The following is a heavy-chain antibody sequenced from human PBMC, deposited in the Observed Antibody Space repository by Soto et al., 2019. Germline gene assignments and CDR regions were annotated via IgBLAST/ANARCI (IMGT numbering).Heavy chain of an antibody. CDR2: IYYRGST. V-gene: IGHV4-39*01. D-gene: IGHD3-10*01. CDR3: ARVKGIIYYYAMDV. J-gene: IGHJ6*02. CDR1: GGSISSSSYY. Sequence: SETLSLTCTVSGGSISSSSYYWGWIRQPPGKGLEWIGSIYYRGSTYYNPSLKSRVTISVDTSKNQFSLKLSSVTAADTAVYYCARVKGIIYYYAMDVWGQGTTVTVSS.